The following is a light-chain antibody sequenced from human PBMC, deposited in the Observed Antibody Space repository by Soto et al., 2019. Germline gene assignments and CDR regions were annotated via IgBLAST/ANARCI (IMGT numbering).Light chain of an antibody. CDR2: EVN. CDR1: SSDIGYYDY. J-gene: IGLJ1*01. V-gene: IGLV2-14*01. CDR3: SSQSSRSAYYV. Sequence: QSALTQPASVSGSPGQSITISCTGTSSDIGYYDYVSWYQHHSGKAPKLIIYEVNNRPSGVSNRFSGSKSVNTASLTISGLQAEDEAEYYCSSQSSRSAYYVFGTGTKVTVL.